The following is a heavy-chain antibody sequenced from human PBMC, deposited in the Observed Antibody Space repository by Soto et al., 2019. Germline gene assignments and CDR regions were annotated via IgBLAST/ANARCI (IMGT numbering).Heavy chain of an antibody. J-gene: IGHJ4*02. CDR3: ARAHSTSFYFSDY. Sequence: GSLRLSCAASGFTCNNYWMYWVRQAPGKGLVWVSRINIDGSRTTHADSVKGRFTISRDNAKNTLYLQMNSLRDEDTAVYYCARAHSTSFYFSDYWGRGTLVTVSS. CDR2: INIDGSRT. V-gene: IGHV3-74*01. D-gene: IGHD2-2*01. CDR1: GFTCNNYW.